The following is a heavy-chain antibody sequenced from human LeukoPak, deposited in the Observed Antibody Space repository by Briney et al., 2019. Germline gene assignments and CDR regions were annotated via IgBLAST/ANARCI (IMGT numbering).Heavy chain of an antibody. CDR1: GGSISSYF. V-gene: IGHV4-39*07. Sequence: PSETLSLTCTVSGGSISSYFWGWIRQPPGKGLEWIASIYYDGRTYYNRSLKSRVTISIDTSNNQFSLKLSSVTAADTAVYYCASFYDSRGYYSQAYWGQGALVTVSS. D-gene: IGHD3-22*01. CDR2: IYYDGRT. CDR3: ASFYDSRGYYSQAY. J-gene: IGHJ4*02.